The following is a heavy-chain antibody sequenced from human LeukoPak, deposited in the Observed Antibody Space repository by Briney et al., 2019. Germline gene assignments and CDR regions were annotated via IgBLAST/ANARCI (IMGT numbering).Heavy chain of an antibody. CDR2: ISPTGSTI. CDR3: ARGPNSNWSGLDF. J-gene: IGHJ4*02. D-gene: IGHD6-6*01. Sequence: GGSLRLSCTASGFSFSGHWMHWARQLPGKGLVWVSRISPTGSTISYADSVKGRFTVSRDNAKNTLYLQVNNLKAEDTAVYYCARGPNSNWSGLDFWGQGTLLTVSS. V-gene: IGHV3-74*01. CDR1: GFSFSGHW.